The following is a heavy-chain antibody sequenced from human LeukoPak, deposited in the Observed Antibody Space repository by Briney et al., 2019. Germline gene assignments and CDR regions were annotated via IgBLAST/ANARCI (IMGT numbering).Heavy chain of an antibody. V-gene: IGHV3-23*01. CDR1: GFTFSSYA. Sequence: GGSLRLSCAASGFTFSSYAMSWVRQAPGKGLEWVSAISGSGGSTYYADSVKGRFTISRDNSKNTLYLQMNSLRAEDTAVYYCAKFRGYCTNGVCYREYYYYYMDVWGKGTTVTVSS. J-gene: IGHJ6*03. CDR2: ISGSGGST. D-gene: IGHD2-8*01. CDR3: AKFRGYCTNGVCYREYYYYYMDV.